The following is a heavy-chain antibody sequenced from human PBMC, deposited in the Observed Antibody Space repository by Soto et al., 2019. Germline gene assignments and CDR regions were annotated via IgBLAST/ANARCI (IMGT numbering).Heavy chain of an antibody. Sequence: LRLSCAASGFTFSSYAMSWVRQAPGKGLEWVSAISGSGGSTYYADSVKGRFTISRDNSKNTLYLQMNSLRAEDTAVYYCANYDSSGYYPVDYWGQGTLVTVSS. V-gene: IGHV3-23*01. D-gene: IGHD3-22*01. CDR2: ISGSGGST. CDR1: GFTFSSYA. CDR3: ANYDSSGYYPVDY. J-gene: IGHJ4*02.